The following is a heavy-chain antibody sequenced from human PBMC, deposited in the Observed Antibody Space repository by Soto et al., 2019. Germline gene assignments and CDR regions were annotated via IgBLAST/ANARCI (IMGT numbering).Heavy chain of an antibody. J-gene: IGHJ6*02. D-gene: IGHD5-12*01. Sequence: PGGSLRLSCAASGFTFSSYEMNWVRQAPGKGLEWLSYITSSGSTVYYADSVKGRFTISRDNAKNSLHLQMNSLRAEDTAVYYCARDPWQVFYYYGMDVWGQGTTVTVSS. CDR2: ITSSGSTV. CDR1: GFTFSSYE. V-gene: IGHV3-48*03. CDR3: ARDPWQVFYYYGMDV.